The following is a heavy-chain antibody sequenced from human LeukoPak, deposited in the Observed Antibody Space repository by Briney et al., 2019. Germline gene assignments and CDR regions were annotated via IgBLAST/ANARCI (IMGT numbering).Heavy chain of an antibody. CDR1: GFTFSNSA. CDR3: ARLHYDVLTGPFDY. CDR2: IINSGGSA. J-gene: IGHJ4*02. Sequence: PGGSLRLSCAGSGFTFSNSAIHWVRQAPGKGLEWVSGIINSGGSAFYADSVKGRFVITRDNSKNTLWLQMNSVRAEDTAVYYCARLHYDVLTGPFDYWGQGTLVTVSS. V-gene: IGHV3-23*01. D-gene: IGHD3-9*01.